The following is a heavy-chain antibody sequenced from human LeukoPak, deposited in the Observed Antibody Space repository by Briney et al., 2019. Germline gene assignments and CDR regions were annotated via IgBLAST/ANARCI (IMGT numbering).Heavy chain of an antibody. J-gene: IGHJ5*02. Sequence: GASVKVSCKASGYTFTSYGISWVRQAPGQGLEWMGRIIPIFGTANYAQKFQGRVTITTDESTSTAYMELSSLRSEDTAVYYCASIRVHYDFWSGYSRWFDPWGQGTLVTVSS. CDR1: GYTFTSYG. V-gene: IGHV1-69*05. CDR3: ASIRVHYDFWSGYSRWFDP. D-gene: IGHD3-3*01. CDR2: IIPIFGTA.